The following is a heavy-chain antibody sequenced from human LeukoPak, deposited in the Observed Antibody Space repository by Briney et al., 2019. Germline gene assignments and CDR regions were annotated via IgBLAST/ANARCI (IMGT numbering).Heavy chain of an antibody. Sequence: PGGSLRLSCAASGFTVSSNYMNWVRQAPGKGLEWVSSISSSSSYIYYADSVKGRFTISRDNAKNSLYLQMNSLRAEDTAVYYCARVDYGSGSYLDYWGQGILVTVSS. D-gene: IGHD3-10*01. CDR2: ISSSSSYI. V-gene: IGHV3-21*01. J-gene: IGHJ4*02. CDR3: ARVDYGSGSYLDY. CDR1: GFTVSSNY.